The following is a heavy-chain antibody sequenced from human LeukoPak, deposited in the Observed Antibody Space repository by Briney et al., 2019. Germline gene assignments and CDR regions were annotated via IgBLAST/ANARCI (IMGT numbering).Heavy chain of an antibody. CDR3: ARDAEPY. V-gene: IGHV1-8*01. D-gene: IGHD1-26*01. CDR2: MNPKSGNT. J-gene: IGHJ4*02. CDR1: GYTFTSYD. Sequence: ASVKVSCKASGYTFTSYDINWVRQATGQGLEWMGWMNPKSGNTGYAQKLQGRVTMTTDTSTSTAYMELRSLRSDDTAVYYCARDAEPYWGQGTLVTVSS.